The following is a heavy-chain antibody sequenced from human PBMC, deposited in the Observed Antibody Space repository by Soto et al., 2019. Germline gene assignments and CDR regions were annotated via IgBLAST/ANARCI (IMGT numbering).Heavy chain of an antibody. CDR1: GYSFTSYW. CDR2: FYPGDSDT. CDR3: ARLPTRGYSGYGGIDY. J-gene: IGHJ4*02. V-gene: IGHV5-51*03. Sequence: EVQLVQSGAEVKKPGESLKISCKGSGYSFTSYWIGWVRQMPGKGLEWMGIFYPGDSDTRYSPSFQGQVIISADKSISTAYLHWSSLKSSDTAMYYCARLPTRGYSGYGGIDYWGQGTLVTVSS. D-gene: IGHD5-12*01.